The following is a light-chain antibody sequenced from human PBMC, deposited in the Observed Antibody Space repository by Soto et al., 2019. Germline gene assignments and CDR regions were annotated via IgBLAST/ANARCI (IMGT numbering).Light chain of an antibody. J-gene: IGLJ2*01. Sequence: QSLLTQPASVSASPGQSITISCTGTSSNVGTYDLVSWYQHHPDKAPKLIIYEGTKRPSGISSRFSGSKSGNTASLTISGLQAEDDADYYCCSFAVGAALVFGGGTKLTVL. V-gene: IGLV2-23*01. CDR3: CSFAVGAALV. CDR1: SSNVGTYDL. CDR2: EGT.